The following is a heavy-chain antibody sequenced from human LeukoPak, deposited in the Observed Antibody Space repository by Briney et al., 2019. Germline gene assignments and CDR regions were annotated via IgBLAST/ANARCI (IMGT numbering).Heavy chain of an antibody. V-gene: IGHV4-34*01. CDR1: GGSFSGYY. J-gene: IGHJ3*02. CDR2: INHSGST. Sequence: TSETLSLTCAVYGGSFSGYYWSWIRQPPGKGLEWIGEINHSGSTNYNPSLKSRVTISVDTSKNQFSLKLSSVTAADTAVYYCARRMSFDIWGQGTMVTVS. CDR3: ARRMSFDI.